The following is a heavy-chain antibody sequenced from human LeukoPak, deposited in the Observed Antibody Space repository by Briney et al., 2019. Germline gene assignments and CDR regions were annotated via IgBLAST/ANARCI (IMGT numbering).Heavy chain of an antibody. J-gene: IGHJ6*02. Sequence: GGSLRLSCAASGFTFSGYGMHWVRQAPGKGLEWVAVISYDGSNKYYADSVKGRFTISRDNSKNTLYLQMNSLRAEDTAVYYCAKSPTSVAVKGMDVWGQGTTVTVSS. V-gene: IGHV3-30*18. D-gene: IGHD6-19*01. CDR3: AKSPTSVAVKGMDV. CDR2: ISYDGSNK. CDR1: GFTFSGYG.